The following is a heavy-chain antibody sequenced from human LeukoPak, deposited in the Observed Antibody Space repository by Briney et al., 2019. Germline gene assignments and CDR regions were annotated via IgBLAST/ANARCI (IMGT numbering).Heavy chain of an antibody. Sequence: PGGSLRLSCAASGFTFSSYEMTWVRQAPGKGLEWVSYISSGGSTIYYADSVKGRFTISRDNAKNSLYLQMDSLRAEDTAVYYCSTDRETGGDAFDIWGQGTMVTVSS. CDR1: GFTFSSYE. V-gene: IGHV3-48*03. J-gene: IGHJ3*02. CDR3: STDRETGGDAFDI. D-gene: IGHD3-16*01. CDR2: ISSGGSTI.